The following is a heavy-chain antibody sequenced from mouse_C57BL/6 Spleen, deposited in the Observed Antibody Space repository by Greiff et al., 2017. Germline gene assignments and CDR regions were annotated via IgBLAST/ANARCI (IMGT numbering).Heavy chain of an antibody. Sequence: VQLQQSGAELVKPGASVKISCKASGYAFSSYCMNWVKQRPGQGLEWIGQIYPGGGDTNYNGKFKGKATLTADKSSSTAYMQLSSLTSEDSAVYFCARGVEDYYAMDYWGQGTSVTVSS. CDR2: IYPGGGDT. J-gene: IGHJ4*01. CDR1: GYAFSSYC. V-gene: IGHV1-80*01. CDR3: ARGVEDYYAMDY.